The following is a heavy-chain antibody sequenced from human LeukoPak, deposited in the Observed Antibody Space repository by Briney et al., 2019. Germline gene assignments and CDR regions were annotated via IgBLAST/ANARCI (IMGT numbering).Heavy chain of an antibody. V-gene: IGHV3-48*01. Sequence: PGGSLRLSCAASGFTFSSYSMNWVRQAPGKGLEWVSYISSSSSTIYYADSVKGRFTISRDNSKNTLYLQMNSLRAEDTAVYYCAKGLWRIVGVTTAFDIWGQGTMVTVSS. CDR1: GFTFSSYS. CDR3: AKGLWRIVGVTTAFDI. CDR2: ISSSSSTI. D-gene: IGHD1-26*01. J-gene: IGHJ3*02.